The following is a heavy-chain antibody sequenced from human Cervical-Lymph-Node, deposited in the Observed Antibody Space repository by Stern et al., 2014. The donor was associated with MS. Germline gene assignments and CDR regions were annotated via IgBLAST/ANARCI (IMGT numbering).Heavy chain of an antibody. V-gene: IGHV3-33*01. J-gene: IGHJ3*02. CDR2: VGNDGSKE. CDR3: ATSTASDAFDI. D-gene: IGHD2/OR15-2a*01. Sequence: VQLVESGGGVVQPGRSLRLSCVASGFTFSTSVMHWVRQAPGQGLEWVEVVGNDGSKEPFTDSVTGRFSTSRDTAKNTLHLQMSSLRAEDKAVYFCATSTASDAFDIWGQGTLVTVSS. CDR1: GFTFSTSV.